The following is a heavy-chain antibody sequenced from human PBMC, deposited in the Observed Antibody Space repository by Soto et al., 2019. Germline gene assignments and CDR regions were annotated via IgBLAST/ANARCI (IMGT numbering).Heavy chain of an antibody. V-gene: IGHV4-59*06. CDR2: IYYSGST. J-gene: IGHJ3*02. CDR1: GGSISSYY. Sequence: PSETLSLTCTVSGGSISSYYWSWIRQHPGKGLEWIGYIYYSGSTYYNPSLKSRVTISVDTSKNQFSLKLSSVTAADTAVYYCAREADYGDYGRGIGAFDIWGQGTMVTVSS. D-gene: IGHD4-17*01. CDR3: AREADYGDYGRGIGAFDI.